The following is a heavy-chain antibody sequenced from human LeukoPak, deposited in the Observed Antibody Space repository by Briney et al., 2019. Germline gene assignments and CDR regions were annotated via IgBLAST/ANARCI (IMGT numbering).Heavy chain of an antibody. D-gene: IGHD3-10*01. CDR2: ISGSGDRT. CDR3: AKGYYGSGSYGWFDY. CDR1: GFTFSSSA. V-gene: IGHV3-23*01. J-gene: IGHJ4*02. Sequence: RGSLRLSCAASGFTFSSSAMSWVRQAPGKGLEWVSTISGSGDRTYYADSVKGRFTISRDNSKNTLFLHINSLGAEDTAVYSCAKGYYGSGSYGWFDYWGQGTLVTVSS.